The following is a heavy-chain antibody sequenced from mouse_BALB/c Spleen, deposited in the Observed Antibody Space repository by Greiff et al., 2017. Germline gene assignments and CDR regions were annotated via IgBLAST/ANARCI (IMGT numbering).Heavy chain of an antibody. CDR2: ISDGGSYT. D-gene: IGHD1-1*01. J-gene: IGHJ2*01. Sequence: VQLKESGGGLVKPGGSLKLSCAASGFTFSDYYMYWVRQTPEKRLEWVATISDGGSYTYYPDSVKGRFTISRDNAKNNLYLQMSSLKSEDTAMYYCARSHYGSSYFDYWGQGTTLTVSS. CDR3: ARSHYGSSYFDY. CDR1: GFTFSDYY. V-gene: IGHV5-4*02.